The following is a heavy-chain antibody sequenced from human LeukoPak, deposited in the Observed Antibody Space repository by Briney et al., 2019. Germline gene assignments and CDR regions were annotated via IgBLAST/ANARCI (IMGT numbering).Heavy chain of an antibody. J-gene: IGHJ4*02. D-gene: IGHD1-26*01. CDR3: ALHINSGHLRSYFDY. CDR2: IYTGGST. CDR1: GFTVSTNY. V-gene: IGHV3-53*01. Sequence: PGGSLRLSCAVSGFTVSTNYMTWVRQAPGKGLEWVSVIYTGGSTYYADSVKGRFTISRDNSKNTLYLQMNSLRVEDTAVYHCALHINSGHLRSYFDYWGQGTLVTVSS.